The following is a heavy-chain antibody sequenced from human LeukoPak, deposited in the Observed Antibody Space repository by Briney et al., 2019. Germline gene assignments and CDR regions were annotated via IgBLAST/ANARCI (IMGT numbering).Heavy chain of an antibody. CDR2: IRYDGRNK. CDR1: GFTFSSYG. J-gene: IGHJ4*02. D-gene: IGHD6-13*01. CDR3: AKGGRGIAAAGTPY. V-gene: IGHV3-30*02. Sequence: GGSLRLSCAASGFTFSSYGVHWVRQAPGKGLEWVAFIRYDGRNKYYADSVKGRFTISRDNSKNTLYLQMNSLRAEDTAVYYCAKGGRGIAAAGTPYWGQGTLVTVSS.